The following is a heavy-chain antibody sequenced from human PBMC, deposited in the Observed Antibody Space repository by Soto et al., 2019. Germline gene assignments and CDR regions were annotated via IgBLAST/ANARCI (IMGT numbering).Heavy chain of an antibody. CDR2: IYHSGST. Sequence: PSETLSLTCTVSGGSIGSADYYWSWFRQTPERGLEWIAYIYHSGSTYYNPSLRSRISLSADTSKNQIFLKVGAVTAADTAVYFCARVISGYYFFDIWGQGALVTVSS. CDR3: ARVISGYYFFDI. J-gene: IGHJ4*02. D-gene: IGHD3-22*01. CDR1: GGSIGSADYY. V-gene: IGHV4-30-4*01.